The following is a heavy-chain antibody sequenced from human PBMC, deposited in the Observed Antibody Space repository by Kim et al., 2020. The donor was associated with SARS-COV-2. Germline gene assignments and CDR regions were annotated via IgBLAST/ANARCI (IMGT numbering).Heavy chain of an antibody. Sequence: ASVKVSCKASGYTFTTYTINWVRQAPGQGLEWMGWINTNTGNPTYAQGFTGRFVFSLDTSVSTAYLQISSLEAEDTAVYFCARDSSGYYVYWGQGTLVTVSS. D-gene: IGHD3-22*01. CDR1: GYTFTTYT. J-gene: IGHJ4*02. V-gene: IGHV7-4-1*02. CDR2: INTNTGNP. CDR3: ARDSSGYYVY.